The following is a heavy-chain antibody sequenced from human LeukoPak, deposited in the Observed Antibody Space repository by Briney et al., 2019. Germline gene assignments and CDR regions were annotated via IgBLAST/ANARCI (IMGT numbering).Heavy chain of an antibody. J-gene: IGHJ6*03. V-gene: IGHV4-4*07. CDR3: ARGRNNYMDV. Sequence: SETLSLTCNVSGGSISGYHWSWIRQPAGKGLEYIGRFYAGGSTTYNPSLKSRVTMSVDTSKNQFSLKLSSVTAADTAVYYCARGRNNYMDVWGKGTTVTVSS. CDR2: FYAGGST. CDR1: GGSISGYH.